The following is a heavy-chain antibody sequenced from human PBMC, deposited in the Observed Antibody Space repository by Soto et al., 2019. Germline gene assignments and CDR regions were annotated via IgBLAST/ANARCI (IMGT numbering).Heavy chain of an antibody. D-gene: IGHD3-10*01. CDR1: GDAFTNYW. CDR2: IYPGDSDT. Sequence: GESLKISCKASGDAFTNYWTAWVGQMPGKGLEWMGIIYPGDSDTRYSPSFQGQVTISADKSISTAYLQWSSLKASDTAMYYCAGGGVRGVITRTRDYYGMDVWGQGTTVTVSS. V-gene: IGHV5-51*01. CDR3: AGGGVRGVITRTRDYYGMDV. J-gene: IGHJ6*02.